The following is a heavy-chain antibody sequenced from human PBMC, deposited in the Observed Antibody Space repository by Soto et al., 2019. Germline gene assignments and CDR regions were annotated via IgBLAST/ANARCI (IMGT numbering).Heavy chain of an antibody. D-gene: IGHD3-10*01. CDR2: ISGSCGST. J-gene: IGHJ4*02. CDR1: GFTFSSYA. V-gene: IGHV3-23*01. CDR3: ANTLLWFGESPDY. Sequence: GGSLRLSCAASGFTFSSYAMSWVRQAPGKGLEWVSAISGSCGSTYYADPVKGRFTISRDNSKNTLYLQMNSLRAEDTAVYYCANTLLWFGESPDYWGQGTLVTVSS.